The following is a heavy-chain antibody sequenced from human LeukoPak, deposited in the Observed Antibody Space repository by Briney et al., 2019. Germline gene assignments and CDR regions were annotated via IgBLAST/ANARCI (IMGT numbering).Heavy chain of an antibody. Sequence: GGSLRLSCAASGFTFSSYAMSWVRQAPGKGLEWVSAISGSGDSTYYADSVKGRFTISRDNSKNTLYLQLNSLRAEDTAVYYCAKEGTGWYGNWFDPWGQGTLVTVSS. V-gene: IGHV3-23*01. D-gene: IGHD6-19*01. CDR1: GFTFSSYA. J-gene: IGHJ5*02. CDR3: AKEGTGWYGNWFDP. CDR2: ISGSGDST.